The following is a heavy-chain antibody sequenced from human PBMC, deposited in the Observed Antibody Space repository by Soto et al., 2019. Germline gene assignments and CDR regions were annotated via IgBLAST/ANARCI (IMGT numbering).Heavy chain of an antibody. V-gene: IGHV3-9*01. D-gene: IGHD6-6*01. J-gene: IGHJ4*02. CDR3: AKGSPVIAARPFDY. CDR1: GFTFDNYA. CDR2: ISWNSGTI. Sequence: GGSLRLSCAASGFTFDNYAMHWVRQAPGKGLEWVSGISWNSGTIGYADSVKGRFTISRDNAKNSLYLQMNSLRTEDTALYYCAKGSPVIAARPFDYWGQGTLVTVSS.